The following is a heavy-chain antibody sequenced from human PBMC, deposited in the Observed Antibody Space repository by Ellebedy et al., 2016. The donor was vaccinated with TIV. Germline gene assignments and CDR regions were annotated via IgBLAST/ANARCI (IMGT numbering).Heavy chain of an antibody. V-gene: IGHV5-51*01. CDR2: IYPGDSDT. CDR1: GYSFARYW. J-gene: IGHJ6*02. D-gene: IGHD1-26*01. CDR3: ASRVRWELPNNYNYGMDV. Sequence: GESLKISCKGSGYSFARYWIGWVRQLPGKGLEWMGIIYPGDSDTRYSPSFQGQVTISADKSISTAYLQWSSLKASETAMNYCASRVRWELPNNYNYGMDVWGQGTTVTVSS.